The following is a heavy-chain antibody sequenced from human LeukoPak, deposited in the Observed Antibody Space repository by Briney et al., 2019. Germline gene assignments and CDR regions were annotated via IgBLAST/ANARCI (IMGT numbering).Heavy chain of an antibody. V-gene: IGHV4-34*01. D-gene: IGHD3-16*01. CDR1: GGSFSGYY. CDR2: INHSGST. Sequence: PSETLSLTCAVYGGSFSGYYWSWIRQPPGKGLEWIGEINHSGSTNYNPSLKSRVTISVDTSKNQFSLKLSSMTAADTAVYYCAREGYGLRFDYWGQGTLVTVSS. CDR3: AREGYGLRFDY. J-gene: IGHJ4*02.